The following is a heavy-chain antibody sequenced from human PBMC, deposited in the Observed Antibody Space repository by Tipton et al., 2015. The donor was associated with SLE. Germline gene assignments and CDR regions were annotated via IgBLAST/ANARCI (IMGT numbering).Heavy chain of an antibody. V-gene: IGHV4-39*07. CDR3: ARTRDGDYVYYYYGMDV. CDR2: LYYSGST. J-gene: IGHJ6*02. D-gene: IGHD4-17*01. Sequence: TLYLTCTVSGGSISSSRYYWGWVRQPPGKGLEWIGSLYYSGSTYYNPSLKSRVTISVDTSKNQFSLTLTSVTAADTAVYYCARTRDGDYVYYYYGMDVWGQGTTVTVSS. CDR1: GGSISSSRYY.